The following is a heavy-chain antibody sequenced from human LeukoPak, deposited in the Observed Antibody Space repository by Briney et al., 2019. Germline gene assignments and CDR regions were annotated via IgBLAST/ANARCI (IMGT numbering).Heavy chain of an antibody. CDR3: ARVVRSSSWSYYYYYYMDV. J-gene: IGHJ6*03. CDR2: IYYSGST. CDR1: GGSISSSSYY. Sequence: SETLSLTCTVSGGSISSSSYYWGWIRQPPGKGLEWIGSIYYSGSTYYNPSLKSRVTISVDTSKNQFSLKLSSVTAADTAVYYCARVVRSSSWSYYYYYYMDVWGKGTTVTVSS. V-gene: IGHV4-39*01. D-gene: IGHD6-13*01.